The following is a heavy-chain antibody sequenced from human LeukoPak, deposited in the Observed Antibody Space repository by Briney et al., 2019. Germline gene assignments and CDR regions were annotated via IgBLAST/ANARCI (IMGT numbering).Heavy chain of an antibody. J-gene: IGHJ4*02. CDR1: GFTFSSYA. V-gene: IGHV3-33*08. CDR2: IWYDGSKR. Sequence: GGSLRLSCAASGFTFSSYAMHWVRQAPGKGLEWVAVIWYDGSKRYYADSVMGRFTISRDIAKNTLYLQMNSLRADDTAVYYCGRDGGISIDYWGQGALVTVSS. D-gene: IGHD1-26*01. CDR3: GRDGGISIDY.